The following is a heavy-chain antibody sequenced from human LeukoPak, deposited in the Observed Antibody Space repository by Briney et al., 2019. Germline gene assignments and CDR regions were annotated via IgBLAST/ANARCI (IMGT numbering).Heavy chain of an antibody. CDR3: ATRGSDFWSGFDF. CDR2: FDPENAEI. V-gene: IGHV1-24*01. CDR1: GNTLRELP. D-gene: IGHD3-3*01. Sequence: ASVKVSCKLSGNTLRELPIQWVRQAGGKGLEWMAGFDPENAEIVYAQKYQGRVTMTEDSSTNTAYLELASLTSDDTALYYCATRGSDFWSGFDFWGQGTQVTVSS. J-gene: IGHJ4*02.